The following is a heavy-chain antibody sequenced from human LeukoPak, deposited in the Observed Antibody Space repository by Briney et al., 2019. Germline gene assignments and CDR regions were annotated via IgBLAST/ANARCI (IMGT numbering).Heavy chain of an antibody. CDR3: TRDAGAYFYDSGGFSTYYDY. Sequence: GGSQRLSCAASGFTFSRYSMNWVRQAPGKGLEWVSSISSSSSYIYYADSLKGRFTISRDNAKDSLYLQMNSLRAEDTAVYYCTRDAGAYFYDSGGFSTYYDYWGQGTLVTVSS. V-gene: IGHV3-21*01. D-gene: IGHD3-22*01. J-gene: IGHJ4*02. CDR1: GFTFSRYS. CDR2: ISSSSSYI.